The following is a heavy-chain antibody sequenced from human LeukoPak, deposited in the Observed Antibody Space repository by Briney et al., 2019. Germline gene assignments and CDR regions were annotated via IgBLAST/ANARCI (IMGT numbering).Heavy chain of an antibody. CDR3: AQPRDSTVPKAFDI. CDR1: GGTFSSYA. D-gene: IGHD2-2*01. Sequence: SVKVSCKASGGTFSSYAISWVRQAPGQGLEWMGGIIPIFGTANYAQKFQGRVTITTDESTSTAYMELSSLRSEDTAVYYCAQPRDSTVPKAFDIWGQGTMVTVSS. J-gene: IGHJ3*02. V-gene: IGHV1-69*05. CDR2: IIPIFGTA.